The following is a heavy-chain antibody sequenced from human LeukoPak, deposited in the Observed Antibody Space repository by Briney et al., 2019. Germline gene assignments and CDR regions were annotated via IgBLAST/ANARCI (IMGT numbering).Heavy chain of an antibody. D-gene: IGHD6-13*01. V-gene: IGHV3-7*01. Sequence: SGGSLRLSCAASGFTFSSYWMSWVRQAPGKGLEWVANIKQDGSEEYYVDSVKGRFTISRDNAKNSLYLQMNSLRAEDTAVYYCARDDSSSSFDYWGQGTLVTVSS. J-gene: IGHJ4*02. CDR1: GFTFSSYW. CDR3: ARDDSSSSFDY. CDR2: IKQDGSEE.